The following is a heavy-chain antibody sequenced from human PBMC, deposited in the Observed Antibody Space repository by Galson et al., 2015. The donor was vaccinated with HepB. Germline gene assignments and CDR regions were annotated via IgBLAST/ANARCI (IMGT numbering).Heavy chain of an antibody. CDR3: ARDEAGGCRT. CDR1: GFTFSNYD. J-gene: IGHJ5*02. V-gene: IGHV3-11*01. CDR2: ISSSGSPM. Sequence: SLRLSCAASGFTFSNYDMSWVRQAPGKGLEWVSDISSSGSPMYNADSVKGRFTISRDNSKSSLYLQMNSLRAEDTAVYYCARDEAGGCRTWGQGTLVTVSS. D-gene: IGHD2-8*01.